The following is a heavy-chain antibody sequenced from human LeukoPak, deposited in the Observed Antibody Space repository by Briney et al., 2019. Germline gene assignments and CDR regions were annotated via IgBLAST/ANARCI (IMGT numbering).Heavy chain of an antibody. CDR2: IYYSGST. J-gene: IGHJ4*02. V-gene: IGHV4-39*01. CDR1: GGSLSSSSYY. CDR3: ARHRYYYDSPLDY. Sequence: PSETLSLTCTVSGGSLSSSSYYWGWIRQPPGKGLEWIGSIYYSGSTYYNPSLKRRVTLYVDTSKNQFSLKLSSVTAADTAVYYCARHRYYYDSPLDYWGQGTLVSDSS. D-gene: IGHD3-22*01.